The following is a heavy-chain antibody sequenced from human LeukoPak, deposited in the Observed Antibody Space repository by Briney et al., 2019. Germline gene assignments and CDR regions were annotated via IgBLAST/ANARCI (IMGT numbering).Heavy chain of an antibody. CDR1: GYTFAGYY. V-gene: IGHV1-2*02. Sequence: ASVKVSCKASGYTFAGYYVHWVRQAPGQGLEWMGWINPNSGGTNYQGRVTMTRDTSTSTVYMELSSLRSEDTAVYYCARIRDGYNDAYDIWGQGTMVTVPS. D-gene: IGHD5-24*01. CDR3: ARIRDGYNDAYDI. CDR2: INPNSGGT. J-gene: IGHJ3*02.